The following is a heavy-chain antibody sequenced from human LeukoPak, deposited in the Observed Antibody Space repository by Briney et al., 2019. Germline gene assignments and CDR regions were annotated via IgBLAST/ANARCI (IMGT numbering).Heavy chain of an antibody. CDR3: ARHIYVAGTVDN. V-gene: IGHV4-39*01. CDR2: IYYSGST. D-gene: IGHD6-19*01. J-gene: IGHJ4*02. Sequence: SETLSLTCTVSGGSISSSSYYWGWIRQPPGKGLEWIGSIYYSGSTYYNPSLKSRVTISVDTSKNQFSLKLSSVTAADTAAYYCARHIYVAGTVDNWGQGTLVTVSS. CDR1: GGSISSSSYY.